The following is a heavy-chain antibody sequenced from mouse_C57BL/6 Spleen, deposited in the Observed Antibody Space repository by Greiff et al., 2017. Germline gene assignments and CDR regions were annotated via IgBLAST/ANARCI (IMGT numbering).Heavy chain of an antibody. V-gene: IGHV1-55*01. Sequence: QVQLQQPGAELVKPGASVKMSCKASGYTFTSYWITWVKQRPGQGLEWIGDIYPGSGSTNYNEKFKSKATLTVDTSSSTAYMQLSSLTSEDSAVYYCARAGPYSTNWYFDVWGTGTTVTVSS. CDR3: ARAGPYSTNWYFDV. CDR1: GYTFTSYW. D-gene: IGHD2-5*01. J-gene: IGHJ1*03. CDR2: IYPGSGST.